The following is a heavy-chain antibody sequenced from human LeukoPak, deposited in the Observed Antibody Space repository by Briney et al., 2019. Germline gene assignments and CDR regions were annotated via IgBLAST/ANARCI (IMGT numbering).Heavy chain of an antibody. CDR2: IIPIFGTA. CDR3: SREWTDAFDI. CDR1: GGTFSSGA. Sequence: SVKVSCTASGGTFSSGAISWVRKGPGHGLELMGGIIPIFGTANYEQKFQGRVTISADKTTSTAYMELSSLTSEDTAVYYCSREWTDAFDIWGQGKMVTVSS. D-gene: IGHD3/OR15-3a*01. J-gene: IGHJ3*02. V-gene: IGHV1-69*06.